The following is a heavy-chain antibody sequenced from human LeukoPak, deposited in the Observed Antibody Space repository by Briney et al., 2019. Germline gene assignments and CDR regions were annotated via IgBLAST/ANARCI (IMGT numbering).Heavy chain of an antibody. V-gene: IGHV4-59*01. D-gene: IGHD4/OR15-4a*01. J-gene: IGHJ4*02. CDR1: GGSISSYY. CDR2: IYYSGST. CDR3: ARWSDGTNGVDY. Sequence: SETLSLTCTVSGGSISSYYWTWIRQPPGKGLEWIGYIYYSGSTNYNPSLKSRVTISVDTSKNQFSLKLSSVTAADTAVYYCARWSDGTNGVDYWGQGTLVTVSS.